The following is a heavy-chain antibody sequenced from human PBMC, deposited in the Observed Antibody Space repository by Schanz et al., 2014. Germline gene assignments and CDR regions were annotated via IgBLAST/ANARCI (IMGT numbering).Heavy chain of an antibody. CDR2: VRKKEFSDDTE. J-gene: IGHJ4*02. CDR3: VREGSTTPVAGLRSFDWLGRFDY. CDR1: GFSFSDHA. V-gene: IGHV3-72*01. D-gene: IGHD3-9*01. Sequence: EVHLVESGGGLVQPGGSLRLSCAASGFSFSDHAMDWVRQAAGKGLEWVGRVRKKEFSDDTEEYAASVRGRFTISRDDSKNVVNLQMNGLKTEDTAMYYCVREGSTTPVAGLRSFDWLGRFDYWGQGALVTGSS.